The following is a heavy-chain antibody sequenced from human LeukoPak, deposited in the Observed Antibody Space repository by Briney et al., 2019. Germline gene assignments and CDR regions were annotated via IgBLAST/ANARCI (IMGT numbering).Heavy chain of an antibody. D-gene: IGHD1-26*01. CDR1: GYSFTGYY. V-gene: IGHV1-2*02. CDR3: ARVSFVGVGAPPYFDY. Sequence: ASVKVSCKASGYSFTGYYIHWVRQAPGQGLEWMAWIIPNSGDTNFAQKFQGRVTMTRDTSISTVYMELSRLRSDDTAVYYCARVSFVGVGAPPYFDYWGQGTLVTVSS. J-gene: IGHJ4*02. CDR2: IIPNSGDT.